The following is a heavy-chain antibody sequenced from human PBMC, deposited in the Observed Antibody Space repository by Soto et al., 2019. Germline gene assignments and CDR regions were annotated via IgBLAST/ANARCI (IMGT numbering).Heavy chain of an antibody. CDR2: IYYSGST. D-gene: IGHD6-6*01. Sequence: SDTLSLTCTVSCGSNSDFYWSWIRQPPGKGLEWIGYIYYSGSTNYKPSLKSRVTISVDTSKNQFSLNLRSMSPADTAVYYCARVGGLAARTYDYWGPGTLVTVSS. CDR3: ARVGGLAARTYDY. J-gene: IGHJ4*02. V-gene: IGHV4-59*07. CDR1: CGSNSDFY.